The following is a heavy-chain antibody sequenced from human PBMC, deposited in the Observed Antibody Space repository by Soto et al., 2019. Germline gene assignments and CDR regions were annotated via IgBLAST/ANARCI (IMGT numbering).Heavy chain of an antibody. CDR2: ISSDGSRK. V-gene: IGHV3-30*18. J-gene: IGHJ6*02. D-gene: IGHD2-2*01. CDR3: AKGQHCSSTSCYFYYYGVDV. CDR1: GFTFNSYA. Sequence: QVQVVESGGGVVQPGRSLRLSCAASGFTFNSYAMHWVRQAPGKGLEWVAVISSDGSRKYYADSVKGRLTISRDNTKNTLYLQMNSRRPEDAAIYYCAKGQHCSSTSCYFYYYGVDVWGQGTTVAVSS.